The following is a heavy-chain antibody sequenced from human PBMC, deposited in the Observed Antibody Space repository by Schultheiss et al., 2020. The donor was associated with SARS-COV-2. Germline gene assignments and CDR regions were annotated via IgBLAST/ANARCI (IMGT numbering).Heavy chain of an antibody. CDR3: ARHSSSSFHWFDP. V-gene: IGHV4-39*01. D-gene: IGHD6-6*01. Sequence: SETLSLTCTVSGGSISSGSYYWGWIRQPPGKGLEWIGSIYYSGSTYYNPSLKSRVTISVDTSKNQFSLKLSSVTAADTAVYYCARHSSSSFHWFDPWGPGTLVTVSS. CDR2: IYYSGST. CDR1: GGSISSGSYY. J-gene: IGHJ5*02.